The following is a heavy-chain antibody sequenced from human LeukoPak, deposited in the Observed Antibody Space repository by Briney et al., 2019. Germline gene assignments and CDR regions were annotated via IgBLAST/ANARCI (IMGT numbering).Heavy chain of an antibody. Sequence: PGGSLRLSCAASGFTFSSYAMHWVRQAPGKGLEWVAVISYDGSNKYYADSVKGRFTISRDNSKNTLYLQMNSLRAEDTAVYYCAKTRGSLLDYYYMDVWGKGTTVTISS. CDR2: ISYDGSNK. D-gene: IGHD6-25*01. CDR1: GFTFSSYA. V-gene: IGHV3-30*04. J-gene: IGHJ6*03. CDR3: AKTRGSLLDYYYMDV.